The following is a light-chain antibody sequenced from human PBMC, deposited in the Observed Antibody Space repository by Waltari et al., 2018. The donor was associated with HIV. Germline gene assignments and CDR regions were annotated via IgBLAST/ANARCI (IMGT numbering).Light chain of an antibody. CDR1: NIGSQS. V-gene: IGLV3-21*01. J-gene: IGLJ3*02. CDR2: DDS. CDR3: QVWDSTSDHPA. Sequence: YVMTQPSSLSVAPGETATISCGPNNIGSQSVHWYQQRPGQAPVLVISDDSERPSEITERFAGSNSGNTATLTISGVEAGDEADYYCQVWDSTSDHPAFGGG.